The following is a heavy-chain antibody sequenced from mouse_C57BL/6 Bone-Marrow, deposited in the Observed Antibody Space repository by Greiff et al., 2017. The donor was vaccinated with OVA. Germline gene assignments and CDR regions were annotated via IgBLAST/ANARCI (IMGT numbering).Heavy chain of an antibody. J-gene: IGHJ4*01. D-gene: IGHD1-1*01. V-gene: IGHV1-64*01. Sequence: QVQLQQPGAELVKPGASVKLSCKASGYTFTSYWMHWVKQRPGQGLEWIGMIHPNSGSTNYNEKFKSKATLTVDKSSSTAYMQLSSLTSEDSAVYYCARWNTTVVAFYYYAMDYWGQGTSGTGSS. CDR1: GYTFTSYW. CDR3: ARWNTTVVAFYYYAMDY. CDR2: IHPNSGST.